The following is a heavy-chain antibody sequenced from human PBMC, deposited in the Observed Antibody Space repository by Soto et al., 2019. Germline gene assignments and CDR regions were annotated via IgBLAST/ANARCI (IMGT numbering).Heavy chain of an antibody. CDR3: ARDLRLVLAYSSSPLSNSGMDV. J-gene: IGHJ6*01. Sequence: QVQLVESGGGLVKPGGSLRLSCAASGFTFSDDYMNWIRLAAGTGLERVSYITSSGRTTYYPDSVKGRFPISRDNAKNSLYLQMNSLIAEDTAVYYCARDLRLVLAYSSSPLSNSGMDVWGQGTTVTVSS. V-gene: IGHV3-11*01. D-gene: IGHD6-6*01. CDR1: GFTFSDDY. CDR2: ITSSGRTT.